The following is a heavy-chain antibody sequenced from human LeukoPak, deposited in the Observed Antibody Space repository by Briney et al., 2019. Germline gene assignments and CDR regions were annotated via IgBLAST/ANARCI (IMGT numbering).Heavy chain of an antibody. V-gene: IGHV5-51*01. CDR3: ARRSSFADYYYYMDV. D-gene: IGHD2/OR15-2a*01. CDR1: GYSFTSYW. Sequence: GESLKISCKGSGYSFTSYWIGWVRQMPGKGLEWMGIIYPGDSDTRYSPSFQGQVTISADKSISTAYLQWSSLKASDTAMYYCARRSSFADYYYYMDVWGKGTTVTGSS. CDR2: IYPGDSDT. J-gene: IGHJ6*03.